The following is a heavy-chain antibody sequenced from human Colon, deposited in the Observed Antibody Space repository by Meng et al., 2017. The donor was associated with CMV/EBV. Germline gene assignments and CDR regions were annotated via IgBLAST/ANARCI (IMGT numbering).Heavy chain of an antibody. V-gene: IGHV4-61*01. J-gene: IGHJ1*01. D-gene: IGHD3-3*01. Sequence: TVPGDSVSTNMSFWSWIRQPPGKGLEWIGYIYYNGRTNLNPSLKSRVTLSLDTSRNQFSLNLASVTAADTAVYYCARDRFLGGEHVSWGQGTLVTVSS. CDR2: IYYNGRT. CDR3: ARDRFLGGEHVS. CDR1: GDSVSTNMSF.